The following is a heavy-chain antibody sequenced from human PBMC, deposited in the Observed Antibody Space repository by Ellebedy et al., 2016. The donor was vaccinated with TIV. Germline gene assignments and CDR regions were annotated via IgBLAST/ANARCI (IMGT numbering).Heavy chain of an antibody. D-gene: IGHD6-19*01. CDR2: VFYSGST. V-gene: IGHV4-59*01. CDR3: ARMKAVAGTFVIDY. J-gene: IGHJ4*02. Sequence: SETLSLTCTVSNDSISNYYWSWIRQPPGKGLQWIGYVFYSGSTHYNPSLKSRVTISVDTSMRQFALRLSSVTAADTAFYFCARMKAVAGTFVIDYWGLGTLVTVSS. CDR1: NDSISNYY.